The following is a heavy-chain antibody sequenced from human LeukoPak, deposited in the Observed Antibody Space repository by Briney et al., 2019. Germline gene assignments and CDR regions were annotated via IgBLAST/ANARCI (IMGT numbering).Heavy chain of an antibody. J-gene: IGHJ3*02. CDR3: AREIVSGWWDAFDI. CDR1: GFTFSSYS. V-gene: IGHV3-48*01. CDR2: ISSSSSTI. Sequence: AGSLRLSCAASGFTFSSYSMNWVRQAPGKGLEWVSYISSSSSTIYYADSVKGRFTISRDNAKNSLYLQMNSLRAEDTAVYYCAREIVSGWWDAFDIWGQGTMVTVSS. D-gene: IGHD6-19*01.